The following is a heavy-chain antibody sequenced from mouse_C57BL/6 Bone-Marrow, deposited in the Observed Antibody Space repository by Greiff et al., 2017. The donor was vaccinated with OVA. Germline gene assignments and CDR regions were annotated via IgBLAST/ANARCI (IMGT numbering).Heavy chain of an antibody. D-gene: IGHD3-2*02. Sequence: EVKLVESGGGLVKPGGSLKLSCAASGFTFSDYGMHWVRQAPEKGLEWVAYISSGSSTIYYADTVKGRFTISRDNAKNTLFLQMISLRSEDTAMYYCASDSSGYPDYWGQGTTLTVSS. CDR2: ISSGSSTI. CDR1: GFTFSDYG. CDR3: ASDSSGYPDY. J-gene: IGHJ2*01. V-gene: IGHV5-17*01.